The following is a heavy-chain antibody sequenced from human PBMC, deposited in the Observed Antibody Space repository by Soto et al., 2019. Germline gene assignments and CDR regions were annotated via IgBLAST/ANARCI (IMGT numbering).Heavy chain of an antibody. D-gene: IGHD1-26*01. CDR1: GFTFSSYS. Sequence: WGSLRLSCAASGFTFSSYSMNWVRQAPGKGLEWVSSISSSSSYIYYADSVKGRFTISRDNAKNSLYLQMNSLRAEDTAVYYCARDQSYHGNWFDPWGQGTLVTVSS. CDR2: ISSSSSYI. J-gene: IGHJ5*02. V-gene: IGHV3-21*01. CDR3: ARDQSYHGNWFDP.